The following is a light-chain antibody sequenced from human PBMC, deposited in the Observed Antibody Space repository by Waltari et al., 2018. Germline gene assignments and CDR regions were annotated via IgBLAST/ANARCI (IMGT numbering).Light chain of an antibody. V-gene: IGLV4-69*01. CDR1: CGNSSED. J-gene: IGLJ3*02. CDR3: PTCGTRSGV. CDR2: LNSDGSH. Sequence: QLVRTQSPSDSASLGASVKLTCTQSCGNSSEDIAWTQQQPEKGPRYLMKLNSDGSHSKGDGIPACFSGSSSGAERYLTISSLQSADEADYYCPTCGTRSGVLGGRPKLTVL.